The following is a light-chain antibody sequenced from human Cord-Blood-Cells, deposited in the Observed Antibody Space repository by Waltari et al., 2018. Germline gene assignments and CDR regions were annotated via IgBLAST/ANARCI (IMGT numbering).Light chain of an antibody. CDR3: QQYDNLPIT. CDR1: QDISNY. CDR2: DAS. Sequence: IQMTQSPSSLSASVGDSVTITCQASQDISNYLNWYQQKPGKAPKLLIYDASNLETEVPSRFSGSGSGTDFTFTISSLQPEDIATYYCQQYDNLPITFGQGTRLEIK. J-gene: IGKJ5*01. V-gene: IGKV1-33*01.